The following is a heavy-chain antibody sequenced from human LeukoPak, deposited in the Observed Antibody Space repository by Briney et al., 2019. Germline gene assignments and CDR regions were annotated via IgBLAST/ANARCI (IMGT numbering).Heavy chain of an antibody. D-gene: IGHD4-17*01. V-gene: IGHV3-21*01. CDR3: ARDRIIYGDYGDAFDI. CDR2: ISSSSNYI. Sequence: KPGGSLRLGWPASGFTFYTYSMNWVRQAPGKGLEWVSSISSSSNYIYYADSVKGRFTISRNNAKNSLYLQMNSLRAEDTAVYYCARDRIIYGDYGDAFDIWGQGTMVTVSS. CDR1: GFTFYTYS. J-gene: IGHJ3*02.